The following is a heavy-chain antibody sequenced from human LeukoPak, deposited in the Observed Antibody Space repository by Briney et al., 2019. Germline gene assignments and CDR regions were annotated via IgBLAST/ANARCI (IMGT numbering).Heavy chain of an antibody. D-gene: IGHD1-26*01. CDR2: INHSGST. CDR1: GGSFSGYY. Sequence: SETLSLTCAVYGGSFSGYYWSWIRQPPGKGLEWIGEINHSGSTNYNPSLKSRVTISVDTSKNQFSLRLNSVNAADTAVFYCARQGYSDFSSRPFDYWGQGTLVTVSS. V-gene: IGHV4-34*01. CDR3: ARQGYSDFSSRPFDY. J-gene: IGHJ4*02.